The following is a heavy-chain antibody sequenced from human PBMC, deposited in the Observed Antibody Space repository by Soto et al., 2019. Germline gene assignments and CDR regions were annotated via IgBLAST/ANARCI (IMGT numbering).Heavy chain of an antibody. CDR3: ARVLEGGSAAYYFDY. D-gene: IGHD2-15*01. CDR2: FDPEDGET. V-gene: IGHV1-24*01. Sequence: ASVKVSCKVSGYTLTELSMHWVRQAPGKGLEWMGWFDPEDGETIYAQKFQGRVTMTRNTSISTAYMELSSLRSEDTAVYYCARVLEGGSAAYYFDYWGQGTLVTVSS. J-gene: IGHJ4*02. CDR1: GYTLTELS.